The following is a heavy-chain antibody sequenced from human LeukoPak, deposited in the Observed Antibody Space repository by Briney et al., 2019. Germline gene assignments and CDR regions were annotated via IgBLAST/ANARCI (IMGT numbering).Heavy chain of an antibody. D-gene: IGHD3-16*01. V-gene: IGHV3-74*01. CDR1: GFTFSSYW. CDR2: INSDGSYT. CDR3: ARAFMITFGGVIAFDI. J-gene: IGHJ3*02. Sequence: GGSLRLSCAASGFTFSSYWMHWVRQAPGKGLVWVSSINSDGSYTSYADSVKGRFTISRDNSKNTLYLQMNSLRAEDTAVYYCARAFMITFGGVIAFDIWGQGTMVTVSS.